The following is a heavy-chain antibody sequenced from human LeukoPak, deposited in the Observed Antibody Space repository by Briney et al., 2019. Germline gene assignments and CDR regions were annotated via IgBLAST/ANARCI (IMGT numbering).Heavy chain of an antibody. J-gene: IGHJ4*02. V-gene: IGHV4-4*07. D-gene: IGHD3-3*01. Sequence: NPSETLSLTCTVSGGSISNYYWSWIRQPAGKGLEWIGRIYSSGSTNYNPSLKSRVTMSVNTSKNHFSLKLSSVTAADTAVYYCARGNPAIGPTLRFHSYYFDYWGQGTLVTVSS. CDR1: GGSISNYY. CDR2: IYSSGST. CDR3: ARGNPAIGPTLRFHSYYFDY.